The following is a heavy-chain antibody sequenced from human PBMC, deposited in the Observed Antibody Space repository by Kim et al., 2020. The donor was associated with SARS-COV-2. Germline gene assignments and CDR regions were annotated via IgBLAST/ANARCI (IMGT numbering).Heavy chain of an antibody. D-gene: IGHD2-21*02. CDR3: ARGFVVVTAPLDY. V-gene: IGHV3-7*01. CDR1: GFTFSSYW. CDR2: IKQDGSEK. Sequence: GGSLRLSCAASGFTFSSYWMSWVRQAPGKGLEWVANIKQDGSEKYYVDSVKGRFTISRDNAKNSLYLQMNSLRAEDTVVYYCARGFVVVTAPLDYWGQGTLVTVSP. J-gene: IGHJ4*02.